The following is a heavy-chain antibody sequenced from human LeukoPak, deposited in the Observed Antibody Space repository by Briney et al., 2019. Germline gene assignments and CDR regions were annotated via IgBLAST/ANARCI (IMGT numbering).Heavy chain of an antibody. D-gene: IGHD6-19*01. CDR1: GGTFSSYA. CDR2: IIPILNIT. Sequence: AASVKVSCKASGGTFSSYAISWVRQAPGQGLEWMGRIIPILNITNYTQKFQGRVTITADRSTSTAYMELSSLRSEDTAVYYCARPPPRIEVSGANYHYGMDVWGQGTTDTVSS. CDR3: ARPPPRIEVSGANYHYGMDV. J-gene: IGHJ6*02. V-gene: IGHV1-69*04.